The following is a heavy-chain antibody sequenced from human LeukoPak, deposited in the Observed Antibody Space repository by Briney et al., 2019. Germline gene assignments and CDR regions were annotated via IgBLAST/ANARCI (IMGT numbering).Heavy chain of an antibody. V-gene: IGHV3-11*01. D-gene: IGHD3-10*01. J-gene: IGHJ6*02. Sequence: GGSLRLSCAASGFIFSDYYMIWIRQAPGKGLEWVSYIGKSGSPIYYADSVKGRFTISRDNAKNSLYLQMNSLRAEDTALYYCAKMDYYGSGREYYYYGMDVWGQGTTVTVSS. CDR2: IGKSGSPI. CDR1: GFIFSDYY. CDR3: AKMDYYGSGREYYYYGMDV.